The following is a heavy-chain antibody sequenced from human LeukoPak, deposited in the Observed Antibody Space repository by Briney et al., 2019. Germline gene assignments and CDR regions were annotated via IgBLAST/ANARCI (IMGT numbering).Heavy chain of an antibody. D-gene: IGHD6-13*01. V-gene: IGHV3-23*01. CDR3: ARDRYTGVYDLFGF. CDR2: ISGDGDTT. J-gene: IGHJ4*02. CDR1: GFTFGGNA. Sequence: GGSLRLSCEASGFTFGGNAMTWVRQVPGKGLEWVSYISGDGDTTHYADSVKGRFTISRDNSKNTVYLQMNNLRAEDTAVYYCARDRYTGVYDLFGFRGQGTLVTVSS.